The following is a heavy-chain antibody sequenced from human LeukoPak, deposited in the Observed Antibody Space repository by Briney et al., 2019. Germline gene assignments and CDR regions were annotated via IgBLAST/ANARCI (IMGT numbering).Heavy chain of an antibody. CDR3: ASSYSSSSDFDY. V-gene: IGHV4-34*01. CDR1: GGSFSGYY. CDR2: INHSGST. Sequence: SETLSLTCAVYGGSFSGYYWSWIRQPPGKGLEWIGEINHSGSTNYNPSLKSRVTISVDTSKNQFSLKLSSVTAADTAVYYCASSYSSSSDFDYWGQGTLVTVSS. J-gene: IGHJ4*02. D-gene: IGHD6-6*01.